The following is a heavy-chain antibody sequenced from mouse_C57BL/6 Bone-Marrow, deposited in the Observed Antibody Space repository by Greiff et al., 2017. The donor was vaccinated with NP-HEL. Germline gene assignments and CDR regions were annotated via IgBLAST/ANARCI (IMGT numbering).Heavy chain of an antibody. V-gene: IGHV1-53*01. Sequence: QVQLQQPGTELVKPGASVKLSCKASGYTFTSYWMHWVKQRPGQGLEWIGNINPSNGGTNYNEKFKSKVTLTVDKSSSTAYMQLSSLTSEDSAVYYCAREEIGYGSSYCFDYWGQGTTLTVSS. D-gene: IGHD1-1*01. CDR1: GYTFTSYW. CDR3: AREEIGYGSSYCFDY. CDR2: INPSNGGT. J-gene: IGHJ2*01.